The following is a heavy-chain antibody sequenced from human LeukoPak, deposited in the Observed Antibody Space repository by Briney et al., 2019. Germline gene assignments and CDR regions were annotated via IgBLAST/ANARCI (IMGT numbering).Heavy chain of an antibody. CDR2: IYNSGSA. CDR1: GVSISNYY. CDR3: ARNYDFWSGYLDY. D-gene: IGHD3-3*01. J-gene: IGHJ4*02. Sequence: SETLSLTCTVSGVSISNYYWSWIRQPPGKRLEWIGYIYNSGSANYNPSLKSRVTISVDTSKNQFSLKLTSVTAADTAVYYCARNYDFWSGYLDYWGQGTLVTVSS. V-gene: IGHV4-59*01.